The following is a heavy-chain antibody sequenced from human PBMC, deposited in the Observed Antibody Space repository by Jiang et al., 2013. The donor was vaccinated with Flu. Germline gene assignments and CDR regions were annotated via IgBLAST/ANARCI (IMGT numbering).Heavy chain of an antibody. V-gene: IGHV6-1*01. CDR2: TYYRSKWYN. D-gene: IGHD4-17*01. J-gene: IGHJ1*01. Sequence: SQTLSLTCAVTGDSVSSSTSAWNWIRQSPSRGLEWLGRTYYRSKWYNDYAVSVEGRISINGDTYRNQFSPQLNSVTPDDTAVYFCARDLFGDNGYFHHWGQGTLVTVSS. CDR1: GDSVSSSTSA. CDR3: ARDLFGDNGYFHH.